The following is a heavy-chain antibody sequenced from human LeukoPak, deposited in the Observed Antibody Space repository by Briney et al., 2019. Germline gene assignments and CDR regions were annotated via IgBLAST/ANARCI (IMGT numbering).Heavy chain of an antibody. CDR1: GYTFTSYY. V-gene: IGHV1-46*01. J-gene: IGHJ5*02. Sequence: ASVKVSCKASGYTFTSYYMHWVRQAPGQGLEWMGIINPSGGSTSYAQKFQGRVTMTTDTSTSTAYMELRSLRSDDTAVYYCARDQYCSGGSCYSGWFDPWGQGTLVTVSS. CDR3: ARDQYCSGGSCYSGWFDP. CDR2: INPSGGST. D-gene: IGHD2-15*01.